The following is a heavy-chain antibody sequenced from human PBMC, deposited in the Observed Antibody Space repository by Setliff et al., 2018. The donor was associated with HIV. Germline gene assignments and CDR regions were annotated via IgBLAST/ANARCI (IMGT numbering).Heavy chain of an antibody. CDR2: ISSSSSYI. CDR1: GFTFSSYS. J-gene: IGHJ4*02. Sequence: LRLSCAASGFTFSSYSMNWVRQAPGKGLEWVSSISSSSSYIYYADSVKGRFTISRDDAKNSLYLQMNSLRAEDTAVYYCAREANPETGFDYWGQGTLVTVSS. D-gene: IGHD3-9*01. CDR3: AREANPETGFDY. V-gene: IGHV3-21*01.